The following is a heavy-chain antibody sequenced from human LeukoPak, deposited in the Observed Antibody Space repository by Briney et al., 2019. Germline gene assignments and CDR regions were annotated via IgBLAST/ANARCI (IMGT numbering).Heavy chain of an antibody. CDR1: GFTFSIYS. D-gene: IGHD2-8*01. V-gene: IGHV3-23*01. CDR3: AREKYCSNGVCYTDDFDY. J-gene: IGHJ4*02. CDR2: ISESGDST. Sequence: GGSLRLSCAASGFTFSIYSMSWIREAPGKGLQWVSGISESGDSTHYADSVKGRFTISRDNSKKTLYLQMNSLRVEDTAVYYCAREKYCSNGVCYTDDFDYWGQGTLVTVSS.